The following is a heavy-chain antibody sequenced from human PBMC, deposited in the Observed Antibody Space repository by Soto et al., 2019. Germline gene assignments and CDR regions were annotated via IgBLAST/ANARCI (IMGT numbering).Heavy chain of an antibody. CDR1: GYTFTSYA. CDR3: AREGTTQGDYGFDP. Sequence: GASVKVSCKASGYTFTSYAMHWVRQAPGQRLEWMGWINAGNGNTKYSQKFQGRVTITRDTSASTAYMELSSLRSEDTAVYYCAREGTTQGDYGFDPWGQGTLVTVSS. J-gene: IGHJ5*02. D-gene: IGHD3-16*01. CDR2: INAGNGNT. V-gene: IGHV1-3*01.